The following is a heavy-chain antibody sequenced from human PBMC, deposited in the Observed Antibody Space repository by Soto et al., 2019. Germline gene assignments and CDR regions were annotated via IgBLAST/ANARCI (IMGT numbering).Heavy chain of an antibody. CDR1: GGSISNYY. J-gene: IGHJ4*02. CDR3: ARQRRDFDY. Sequence: QVQLQESGPGLVKPSETLSLTCTVSGGSISNYYWSWIRQPPGKGLQWIGYIFSSGSTNYNHSLKSRVTISVNTSTNQFSLNLNSVTAADTAVYYCARQRRDFDYWGQGSLVTVSS. CDR2: IFSSGST. V-gene: IGHV4-59*08.